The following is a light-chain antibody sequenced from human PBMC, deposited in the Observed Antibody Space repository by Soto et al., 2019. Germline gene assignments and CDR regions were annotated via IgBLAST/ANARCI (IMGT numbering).Light chain of an antibody. V-gene: IGLV2-14*01. CDR2: DVS. CDR1: SSDVGGYNY. CDR3: SSYISSSTLYV. Sequence: QSVLTQPASVSGSPGQSITISCTGTSSDVGGYNYVSWYQQHPGKAPKLMIYDVSNRPLGVSNRFSGSKSGNTASLTISGLQAEDEADYYCSSYISSSTLYVFGTGTKLTVL. J-gene: IGLJ1*01.